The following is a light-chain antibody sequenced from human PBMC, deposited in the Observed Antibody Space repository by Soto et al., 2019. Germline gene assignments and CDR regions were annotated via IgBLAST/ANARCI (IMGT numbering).Light chain of an antibody. CDR2: EVN. CDR3: SSYAGSSNV. V-gene: IGLV2-8*01. Sequence: QSVLTQPASVSGSPGQSITISCTGTSSDVGGRQYVSWYQQHPGKAPKLMIYEVNKRPSGVPDRFSGSKSGNTASLTVSGLQAEDEADYYCSSYAGSSNVFGTGTKVTVL. J-gene: IGLJ1*01. CDR1: SSDVGGRQY.